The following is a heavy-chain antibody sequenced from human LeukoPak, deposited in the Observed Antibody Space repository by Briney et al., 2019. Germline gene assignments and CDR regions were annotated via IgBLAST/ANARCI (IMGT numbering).Heavy chain of an antibody. J-gene: IGHJ4*02. CDR3: ARGRPHGNDY. CDR2: ISGDSSYI. D-gene: IGHD4-23*01. CDR1: GFIFSSYP. Sequence: PGGSLRLSCAASGFIFSSYPLNWVRQAPGKGLEWVSTISGDSSYIQYADSVKGRFTISRDNTKNSLFLQMSSLRAEDTAVYYCARGRPHGNDYWGQGTLVTVSS. V-gene: IGHV3-21*01.